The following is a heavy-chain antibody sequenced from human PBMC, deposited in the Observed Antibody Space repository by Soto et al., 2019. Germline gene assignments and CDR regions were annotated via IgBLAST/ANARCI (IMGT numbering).Heavy chain of an antibody. CDR3: ARGVVVVAASQLGWFDP. V-gene: IGHV1-69*01. CDR2: IIPMFGTA. J-gene: IGHJ5*02. CDR1: GGTFSRDA. Sequence: QVQLVQSGAEVKKPGSSVKVSCKASGGTFSRDAISWVRQAPGQGLEWMGGIIPMFGTAKYAQKFQGRLTITADESTSTDYMELRSLRSEDTAVYYCARGVVVVAASQLGWFDPWGQGTLVTVSS. D-gene: IGHD2-15*01.